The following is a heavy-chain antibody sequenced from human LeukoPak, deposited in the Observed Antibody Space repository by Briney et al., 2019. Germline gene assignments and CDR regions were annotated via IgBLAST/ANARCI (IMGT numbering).Heavy chain of an antibody. CDR3: AREEYCGGDCYSIDY. D-gene: IGHD2-21*02. CDR2: ISSSSSYI. V-gene: IGHV3-21*01. Sequence: PGGSLRLSCAASGFTFSSYSMNWVRQAPGKGLEWVSSISSSSSYIYYADSVKGRFTISRDNAKNSLYLQMNSLRAEDTAVYYCAREEYCGGDCYSIDYWGQGTLVTVFS. CDR1: GFTFSSYS. J-gene: IGHJ4*02.